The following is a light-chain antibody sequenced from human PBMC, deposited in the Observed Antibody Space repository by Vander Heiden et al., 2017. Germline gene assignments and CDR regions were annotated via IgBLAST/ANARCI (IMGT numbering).Light chain of an antibody. CDR2: EVS. CDR1: SSDVGGYND. CDR3: SSYAGSNNLV. J-gene: IGLJ2*01. V-gene: IGLV2-8*01. Sequence: QSFLTQPPSASGSPGQSVTSSCTGASSDVGGYNDGSWYQQHPGTAPKLMIYEVSKRPSGVPDRFSGSKSGNTASLTVSGLQAEDEADYYCSSYAGSNNLVFGGGTKLTVL.